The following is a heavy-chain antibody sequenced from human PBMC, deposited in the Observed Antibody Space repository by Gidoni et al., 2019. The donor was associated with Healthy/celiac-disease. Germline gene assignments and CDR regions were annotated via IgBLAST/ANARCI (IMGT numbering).Heavy chain of an antibody. V-gene: IGHV3-73*01. J-gene: IGHJ4*02. CDR3: TRGGGTPH. D-gene: IGHD3-16*01. CDR2: IRSKANNYAT. CDR1: GFTFSGSA. Sequence: EVQLVESGGGLVQPGGSLKLSCAASGFTFSGSAMPWVRQAPGKGLEWVGRIRSKANNYATAYTASVKGRFTISRDDSKNTAYLQMNSLKTEDTAVYYCTRGGGTPHWGQGTLVTVSS.